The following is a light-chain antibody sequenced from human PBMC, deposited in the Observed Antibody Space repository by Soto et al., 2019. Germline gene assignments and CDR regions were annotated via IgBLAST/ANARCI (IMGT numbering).Light chain of an antibody. J-gene: IGKJ2*01. CDR1: QSVSSN. Sequence: EIVMTQSPATLSVSPGERATLSCRASQSVSSNLAWYQQKPGQAPRLLIYGASTRATGIPARFSGSGSGTEFPLTISSLQSEEFAVYYCQQYNNWYTFGQGTKLEIK. V-gene: IGKV3-15*01. CDR2: GAS. CDR3: QQYNNWYT.